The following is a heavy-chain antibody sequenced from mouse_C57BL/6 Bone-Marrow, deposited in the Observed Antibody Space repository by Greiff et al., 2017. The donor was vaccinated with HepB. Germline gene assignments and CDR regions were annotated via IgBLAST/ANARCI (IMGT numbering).Heavy chain of an antibody. CDR2: IRSKSNNYAT. V-gene: IGHV10-1*01. CDR1: GFSFNTYA. CDR3: VRNYYGSSLYWYFDV. J-gene: IGHJ1*03. Sequence: EVHLVESGGGLVQPKGSLKLSCAASGFSFNTYAMNWVRQAPGKGLEWVARIRSKSNNYATYYADSVKDRFTISRDDSESMLYLQMNNLKTEDTAMYYCVRNYYGSSLYWYFDVWGTGTTVTVSS. D-gene: IGHD1-1*01.